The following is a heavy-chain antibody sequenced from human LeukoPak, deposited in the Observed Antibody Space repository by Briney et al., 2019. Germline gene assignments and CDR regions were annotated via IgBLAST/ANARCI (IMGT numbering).Heavy chain of an antibody. Sequence: GGSLRLSCAASGFTFSSYSMNWVRQAPGKGLEWVSYITTTGSTVYYADPVKGRFTNSRDNAKNSLYLQMNSLSDEDTAVYYCATLQQRGGDAFDIWGQGAMVTVSS. V-gene: IGHV3-48*02. CDR3: ATLQQRGGDAFDI. CDR2: ITTTGSTV. J-gene: IGHJ3*02. CDR1: GFTFSSYS. D-gene: IGHD6-25*01.